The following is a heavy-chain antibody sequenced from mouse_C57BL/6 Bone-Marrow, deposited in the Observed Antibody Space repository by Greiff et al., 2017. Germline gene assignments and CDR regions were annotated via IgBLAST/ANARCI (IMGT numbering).Heavy chain of an antibody. Sequence: QVQLQQSGPELVKPGASVKISCKASGYAFSSSWMNWVKQRPGKGLEWIGRIYPGDGDTNYNGKFKGKATLTADKSSSTAYMQLSSLTSEDSAVYFCARSLLRLAYWGQGTLVTVSA. CDR1: GYAFSSSW. J-gene: IGHJ3*01. D-gene: IGHD1-2*01. CDR2: IYPGDGDT. V-gene: IGHV1-82*01. CDR3: ARSLLRLAY.